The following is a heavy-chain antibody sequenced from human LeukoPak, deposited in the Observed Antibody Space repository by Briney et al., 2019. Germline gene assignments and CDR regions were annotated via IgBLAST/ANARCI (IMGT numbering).Heavy chain of an antibody. J-gene: IGHJ4*02. Sequence: PSETLSLTCAVYGGSLSGYYWSWIRQPPGKGLEWIGEINHSGSTNYNPSLKSRVTISVDTSKNQFSLKLSSVTAADTAVYYCARHSPGYYYDTRRFDYWGQGTLVTVSS. D-gene: IGHD3-22*01. CDR1: GGSLSGYY. CDR3: ARHSPGYYYDTRRFDY. CDR2: INHSGST. V-gene: IGHV4-34*01.